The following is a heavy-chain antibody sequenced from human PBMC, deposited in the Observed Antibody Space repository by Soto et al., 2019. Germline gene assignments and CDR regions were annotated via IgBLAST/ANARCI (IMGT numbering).Heavy chain of an antibody. Sequence: QVQLVESGGGVVQPGRSLRLSCAASGFTFSSYGMHWVRQAPGKGLEWVAVISYDGSNKYYADSVKGRFTISRDNSKNTLYLQMNSLRAEDTAVYYCAKVMQVGSPLWFGELFDYWGQGTLVTVSS. J-gene: IGHJ4*02. D-gene: IGHD3-10*01. CDR2: ISYDGSNK. CDR1: GFTFSSYG. CDR3: AKVMQVGSPLWFGELFDY. V-gene: IGHV3-30*18.